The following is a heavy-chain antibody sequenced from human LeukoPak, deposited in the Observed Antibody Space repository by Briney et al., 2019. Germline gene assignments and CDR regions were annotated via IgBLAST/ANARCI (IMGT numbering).Heavy chain of an antibody. J-gene: IGHJ4*02. CDR1: GGSISSYY. Sequence: TSETLSLTCTVSGGSISSYYWSWIRQPPGKGLEGIGHIYYSGSTDYNPSLKSRVTISVDTSKNQFSLKLSSVTAADTAVYYCARGSIAAAGPEVGSYYFDYWGQGTLVTVST. CDR2: IYYSGST. V-gene: IGHV4-59*01. D-gene: IGHD6-13*01. CDR3: ARGSIAAAGPEVGSYYFDY.